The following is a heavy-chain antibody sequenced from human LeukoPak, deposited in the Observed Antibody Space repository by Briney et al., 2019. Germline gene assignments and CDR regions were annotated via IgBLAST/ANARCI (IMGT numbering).Heavy chain of an antibody. CDR2: IHTSGST. V-gene: IGHV4-4*07. CDR3: AKSSSYYYYYMDV. Sequence: SETLSLTCTVSGGSISNYFWSWIRQPAGKGLEWIGHIHTSGSTNYNPSLKSRVTMSVDTSKNQFSLKLSSVTAADTAVYYCAKSSSYYYYYMDVWGKGTTVTISS. J-gene: IGHJ6*03. D-gene: IGHD6-13*01. CDR1: GGSISNYF.